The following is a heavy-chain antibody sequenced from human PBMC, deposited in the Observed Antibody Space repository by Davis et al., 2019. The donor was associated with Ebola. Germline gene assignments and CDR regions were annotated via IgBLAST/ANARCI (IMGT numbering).Heavy chain of an antibody. J-gene: IGHJ6*04. CDR2: ISYDGSNK. D-gene: IGHD6-6*01. CDR1: GFTFSSYA. Sequence: GGSLRLSCAASGFTFSSYAMHWVRQAPGKGLEWVAVISYDGSNKYYADSVKGRFTISRDNCKNTLYLQMNSLRAEDTAVYYCARASHMDVWGKGTTVTVSS. CDR3: ARASHMDV. V-gene: IGHV3-30-3*01.